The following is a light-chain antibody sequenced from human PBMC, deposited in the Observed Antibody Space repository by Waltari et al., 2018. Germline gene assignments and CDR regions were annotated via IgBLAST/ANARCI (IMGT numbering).Light chain of an antibody. J-gene: IGKJ2*01. Sequence: DLFITQSPLSLSVTPAHPASISCKSTQSLLHKDGKTYFYWYLQKPGQPPRVLIYEVSKRFSGVPDRFSGSGSGTDFTLEIKRVEAEDVGVYYCMQSIQPPYTFGQGTKLEI. CDR1: QSLLHKDGKTY. CDR3: MQSIQPPYT. V-gene: IGKV2D-29*01. CDR2: EVS.